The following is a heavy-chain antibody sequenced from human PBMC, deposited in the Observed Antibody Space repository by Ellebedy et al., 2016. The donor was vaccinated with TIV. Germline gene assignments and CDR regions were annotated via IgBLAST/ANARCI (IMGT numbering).Heavy chain of an antibody. CDR2: IWYDGSNK. Sequence: GESLKISCAASGFTFSSYGMHWVRQAPGKGLEWVAVIWYDGSNKYYADSVKGRFTISRDNSKNTLYLQMNSLRAEETAVYYCARDQLRCGGDCYSAPRYYFDYWGQGTLVTVSS. J-gene: IGHJ4*02. D-gene: IGHD2-21*02. V-gene: IGHV3-33*08. CDR1: GFTFSSYG. CDR3: ARDQLRCGGDCYSAPRYYFDY.